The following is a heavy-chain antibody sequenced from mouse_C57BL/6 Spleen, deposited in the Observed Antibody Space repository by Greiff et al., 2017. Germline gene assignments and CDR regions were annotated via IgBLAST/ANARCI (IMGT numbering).Heavy chain of an antibody. CDR1: GYTFTSYW. Sequence: QVQLQQPGAELVMPGASVKLSCKASGYTFTSYWMHWVKQRPGQGLEWIGEIDPSDSYTNYNQKFKGKSTLTVDKSSSTAYMQLSSLTSEDSAVYYCARRGLYYGSSYERVFDYWGQGTTLTVSS. CDR2: IDPSDSYT. J-gene: IGHJ2*01. V-gene: IGHV1-69*01. D-gene: IGHD1-1*01. CDR3: ARRGLYYGSSYERVFDY.